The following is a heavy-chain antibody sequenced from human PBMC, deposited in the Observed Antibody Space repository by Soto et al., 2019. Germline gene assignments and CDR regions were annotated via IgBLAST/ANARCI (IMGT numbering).Heavy chain of an antibody. J-gene: IGHJ6*02. D-gene: IGHD3-3*01. CDR1: GGSMRGYS. CDR2: VSHSGRT. V-gene: IGHV4-59*13. Sequence: PSETLSLTCKVSGGSMRGYSWSWIRQTPGEGLEWIGYVSHSGRTDYSPSLKNRVTISLDMSKNHFALHVNSVDPADTAVYYCARVAMENYHDMWSGSTSSALDVWGQATTVTVS. CDR3: ARVAMENYHDMWSGSTSSALDV.